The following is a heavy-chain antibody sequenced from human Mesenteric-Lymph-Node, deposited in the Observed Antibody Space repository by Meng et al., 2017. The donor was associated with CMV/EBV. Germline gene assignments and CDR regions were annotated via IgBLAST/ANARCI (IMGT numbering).Heavy chain of an antibody. Sequence: CKASGGSFRSFAISWVRQAPGQGLEWVGGIIPIVGTPSYAQGFQGRVTITTDEATDTAYLEVSGLTSEDTAVYYCARDMDWNDGDYHWGQGTLVTVSS. D-gene: IGHD1-1*01. CDR1: GGSFRSFA. V-gene: IGHV1-69*05. CDR3: ARDMDWNDGDYH. J-gene: IGHJ5*02. CDR2: IIPIVGTP.